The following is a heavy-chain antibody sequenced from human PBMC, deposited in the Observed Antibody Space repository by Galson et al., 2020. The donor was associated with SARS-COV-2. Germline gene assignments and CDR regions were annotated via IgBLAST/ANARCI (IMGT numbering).Heavy chain of an antibody. CDR3: ARGLDGTGRVHGGDY. Sequence: SETLSLTCAVYGGSFSGYFWSWIRQPPGKGLEWIGEVNHSGSTNYNPSLKSRVTISVDTSKNQFSLTLSSVTAADTAVYYCARGLDGTGRVHGGDYWGQGTLVTVSS. CDR2: VNHSGST. V-gene: IGHV4-34*01. CDR1: GGSFSGYF. J-gene: IGHJ4*02. D-gene: IGHD2-8*02.